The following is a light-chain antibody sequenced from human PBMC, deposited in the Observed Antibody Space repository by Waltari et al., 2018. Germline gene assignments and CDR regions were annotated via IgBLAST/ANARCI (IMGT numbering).Light chain of an antibody. CDR3: CSYAGSGTYV. J-gene: IGLJ1*01. CDR2: EVI. V-gene: IGLV2-23*02. CDR1: TSAVSHYNL. Sequence: HSALTQPASVSGTPGQSTPLSCTGTTSAVSHYNLVPWYQQHPGKAPKLMICEVIKRPSGVSDRFSGSKSGNTASLTISGLQAEDEADYYCCSYAGSGTYVFGTGTKVTVL.